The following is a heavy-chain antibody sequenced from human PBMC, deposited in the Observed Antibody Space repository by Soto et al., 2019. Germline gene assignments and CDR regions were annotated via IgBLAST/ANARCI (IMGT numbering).Heavy chain of an antibody. V-gene: IGHV4-4*01. CDR2: TYHSGTT. Sequence: QVQLRESGPGLVRPSGTLSLTCAVYGDSTNTSHWWSWVRQTPGKGLEWIGETYHSGTTNYNPSLKSRVAISMDPCKNLFSPKLNSVTVADAALVCCARQTKSCPARGPTCFDPWGQGALVTVSS. CDR1: GDSTNTSHW. CDR3: ARQTKSCPARGPTCFDP. D-gene: IGHD2-15*01. J-gene: IGHJ5*02.